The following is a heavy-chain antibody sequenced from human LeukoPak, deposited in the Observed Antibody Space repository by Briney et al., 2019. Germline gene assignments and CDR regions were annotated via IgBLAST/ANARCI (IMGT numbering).Heavy chain of an antibody. D-gene: IGHD4-17*01. J-gene: IGHJ4*02. V-gene: IGHV3-53*01. CDR2: IYSGGST. CDR1: GFTVSSNY. CDR3: AKPHSYYGTPPGY. Sequence: GGSLRLSCAASGFTVSSNYMSWVRQAPGKGLEWVSVIYSGGSTYYADSVKGRFTISRDNSKNTLYLQMNSLRAEDTAVYYCAKPHSYYGTPPGYWGQGTLVTVSS.